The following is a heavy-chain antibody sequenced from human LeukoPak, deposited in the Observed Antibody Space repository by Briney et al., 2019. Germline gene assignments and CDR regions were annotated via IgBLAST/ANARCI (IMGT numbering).Heavy chain of an antibody. CDR3: ATRQPCSSTSCTQYYYYYMDV. Sequence: GASVKVSCKVSGYTLTELSMHWVRQAPGKGLEWMGGFDPEDGETIYAQKFQGRVTMTEDTSTDTAYMELSSLRSEDTAVYYCATRQPCSSTSCTQYYYYYMDVWGKGTTVTVSS. CDR2: FDPEDGET. CDR1: GYTLTELS. V-gene: IGHV1-24*01. D-gene: IGHD2-2*01. J-gene: IGHJ6*03.